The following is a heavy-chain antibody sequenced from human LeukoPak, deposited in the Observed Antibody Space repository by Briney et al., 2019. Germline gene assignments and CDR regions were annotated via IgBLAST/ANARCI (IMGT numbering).Heavy chain of an antibody. CDR1: SGSIRSYY. D-gene: IGHD1-26*01. CDR2: IYYSGST. J-gene: IGHJ6*02. CDR3: ARHVIMGATTSYYYGMDV. V-gene: IGHV4-59*01. Sequence: PSETLSLTCTVSSGSIRSYYWSWIRQSPGKRQEWIGYIYYSGSTSYNPSLKSRVTISVDTSKNQFSLKLRSVTAADTAVYYRARHVIMGATTSYYYGMDVWGQGTTVTVSS.